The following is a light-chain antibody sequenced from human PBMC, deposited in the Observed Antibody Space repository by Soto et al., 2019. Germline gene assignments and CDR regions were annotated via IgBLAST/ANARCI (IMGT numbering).Light chain of an antibody. CDR1: RSVSSSC. Sequence: EVVLTQSPGTLSLPTGERATLSCGASRSVSSSCLAWYQQKPGQAPRLLIYGASSRATGIPDRFGGSGSGTDFTLTISRLQPEDFAVHYCQQYGSSGWTFGQGTKVEIK. CDR2: GAS. J-gene: IGKJ1*01. V-gene: IGKV3-20*01. CDR3: QQYGSSGWT.